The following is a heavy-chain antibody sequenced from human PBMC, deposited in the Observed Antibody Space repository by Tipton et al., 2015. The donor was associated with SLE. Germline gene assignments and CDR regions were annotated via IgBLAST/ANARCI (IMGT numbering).Heavy chain of an antibody. J-gene: IGHJ4*02. CDR3: ARGRLSPSAIAVAGSASDY. Sequence: TLSLTCTVSGGSISSSSYYWSWIRQPPGKGLEWIGEITHSGSTNYNPSLKSRVTISLDTSKNHFPLKLSSVTAADTAVYYCARGRLSPSAIAVAGSASDYWGQGTLVTVSS. CDR2: ITHSGST. D-gene: IGHD6-19*01. V-gene: IGHV4-39*06. CDR1: GGSISSSSYY.